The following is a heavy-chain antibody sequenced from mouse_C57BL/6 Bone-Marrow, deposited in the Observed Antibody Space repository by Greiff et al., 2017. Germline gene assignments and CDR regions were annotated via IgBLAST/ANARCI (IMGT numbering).Heavy chain of an antibody. J-gene: IGHJ2*01. V-gene: IGHV1-26*01. D-gene: IGHD2-2*01. CDR3: ARYGYDPDY. CDR2: INPNNGGT. CDR1: GYTFTDYY. Sequence: EVQLQQSGPELVKPGASVKISCKASGYTFTDYYMNWVKQSHGKSLEWIGDINPNNGGTSYNQKFKGKATLTVDKSSSTAYMELRSLTSEDSAVYYCARYGYDPDYWGQGTTLTVSS.